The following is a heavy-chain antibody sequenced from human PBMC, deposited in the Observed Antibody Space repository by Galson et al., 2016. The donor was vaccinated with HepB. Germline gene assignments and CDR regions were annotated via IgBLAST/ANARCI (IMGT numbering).Heavy chain of an antibody. Sequence: QSGAEVKKPGASVKVSCKASGYTFTSYGISWVRQAPGQGLEWMGWISGYNGNTYFAQNLQGRVTMTTDTSTSTAYMELRSLRSDDTAVYYCAREPSETGYWYFDLWGRGTLVTVSS. CDR2: ISGYNGNT. V-gene: IGHV1-18*04. CDR3: AREPSETGYWYFDL. CDR1: GYTFTSYG. D-gene: IGHD3-9*01. J-gene: IGHJ2*01.